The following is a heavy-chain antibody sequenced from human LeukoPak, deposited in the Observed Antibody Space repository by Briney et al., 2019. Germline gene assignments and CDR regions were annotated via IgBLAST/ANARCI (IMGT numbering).Heavy chain of an antibody. CDR3: AKGADGDYRSYWYFDL. D-gene: IGHD4-17*01. J-gene: IGHJ2*01. CDR1: GFTFDDYA. Sequence: TGGSLRLSCAASGFTFDDYAMHWVRQAPGKGLEWVSGISWNSGSIGYADSVKGRFTISRDNAKNSLYLQMNSLRAEVMALYYCAKGADGDYRSYWYFDLWGRGTLVTVSS. V-gene: IGHV3-9*03. CDR2: ISWNSGSI.